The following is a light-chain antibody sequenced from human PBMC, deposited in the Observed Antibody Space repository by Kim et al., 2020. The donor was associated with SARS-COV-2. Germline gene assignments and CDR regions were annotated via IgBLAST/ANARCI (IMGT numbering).Light chain of an antibody. CDR2: GAS. Sequence: ASVGDRVTRTCRASQDIRNDLGWYQQNPGRAPKRLIYGASSLQSWVPSRFSGSGSGTEFTLTISSVQPEDFATYFCLQHSTYPITCGQGTRLEIK. J-gene: IGKJ5*01. V-gene: IGKV1-17*01. CDR1: QDIRND. CDR3: LQHSTYPIT.